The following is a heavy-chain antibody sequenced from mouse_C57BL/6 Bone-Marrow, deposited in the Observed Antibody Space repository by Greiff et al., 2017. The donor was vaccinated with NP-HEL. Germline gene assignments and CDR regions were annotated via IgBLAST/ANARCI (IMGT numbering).Heavy chain of an antibody. CDR1: GFTFSSYA. CDR2: ISDGGSYT. V-gene: IGHV5-4*01. D-gene: IGHD6-1*01. Sequence: EVKLVESGGGLVKPGGSLKLSCAASGFTFSSYAMSWVRQTPEKRLEWVATISDGGSYTYYPDNVKGRFTISRDNAKNNLYLQMSHLKSEDTAMYYCERDLRYYAMDYWGQGTSVTVSS. J-gene: IGHJ4*01. CDR3: ERDLRYYAMDY.